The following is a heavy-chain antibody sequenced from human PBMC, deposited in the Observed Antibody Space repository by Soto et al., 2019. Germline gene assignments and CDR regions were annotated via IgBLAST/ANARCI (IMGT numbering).Heavy chain of an antibody. Sequence: PSETLSLTCTVSGGSISSGGYYWSWIRQHPGKGLEWIGYIYYSGSTYYNPPLKSRVTISVDTSKNQFSLKLSSVTAADTAVYYCARDKGSGYPYYFDYWGQGTLVTVSS. CDR1: GGSISSGGYY. J-gene: IGHJ4*02. V-gene: IGHV4-31*03. CDR3: ARDKGSGYPYYFDY. CDR2: IYYSGST. D-gene: IGHD3-22*01.